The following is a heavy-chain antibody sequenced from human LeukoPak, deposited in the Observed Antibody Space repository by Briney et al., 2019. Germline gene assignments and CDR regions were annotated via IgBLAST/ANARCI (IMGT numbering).Heavy chain of an antibody. CDR2: TYHSGST. Sequence: PSETLSLTCVVSGGSISSGGYSWSWLRQPPGQGLEWIGYTYHSGSTYYNPSLKSRVTISVDRSKNQFSLKLTSVTAADTAVYYCAREFGARFDYWGQGTLVTVSS. V-gene: IGHV4-30-2*01. CDR1: GGSISSGGYS. D-gene: IGHD3-10*01. J-gene: IGHJ4*02. CDR3: AREFGARFDY.